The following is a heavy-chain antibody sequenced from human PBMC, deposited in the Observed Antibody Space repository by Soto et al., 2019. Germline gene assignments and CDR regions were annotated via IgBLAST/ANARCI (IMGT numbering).Heavy chain of an antibody. Sequence: SETLSLTCTVSGASIRSTDYYWSWIRQAPGKGLEWIGYAYYTGSTYYNPSLMSRLTISVDTSKNQFSLKLTSVTAAETAVYYCVRTAREGAVAPHWFDRWGQGTQVTVSS. CDR3: VRTAREGAVAPHWFDR. J-gene: IGHJ5*02. V-gene: IGHV4-30-4*01. CDR2: AYYTGST. D-gene: IGHD2-21*02. CDR1: GASIRSTDYY.